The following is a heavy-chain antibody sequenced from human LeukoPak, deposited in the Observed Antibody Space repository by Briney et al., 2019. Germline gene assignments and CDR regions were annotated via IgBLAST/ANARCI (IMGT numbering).Heavy chain of an antibody. CDR1: GGSISSYY. J-gene: IGHJ4*02. V-gene: IGHV4-59*01. D-gene: IGHD6-6*01. CDR3: AKVPIAARLGYYFDY. Sequence: SETLPLTRTVSGGSISSYYWSWIRQPPGKGLEWIGYIYYSGSTNYNPSLKSRVTISVDTSKNQFSLKLSSVTAADTAVYYCAKVPIAARLGYYFDYWGQGTLVTVSS. CDR2: IYYSGST.